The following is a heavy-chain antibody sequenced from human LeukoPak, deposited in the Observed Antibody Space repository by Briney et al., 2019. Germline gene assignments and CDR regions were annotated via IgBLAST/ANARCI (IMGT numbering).Heavy chain of an antibody. CDR2: INHTGYT. D-gene: IGHD2-21*01. Sequence: SETLSLTCDVYGGSFSGYYWSWIRQPPGKGLEWIGEINHTGYTSYNPSLKSRITMSVDTSKNQFSLKLSSVTAADTAVYYCARHSRAIWYFDLWGRGTLVTASS. V-gene: IGHV4-34*01. CDR1: GGSFSGYY. J-gene: IGHJ2*01. CDR3: ARHSRAIWYFDL.